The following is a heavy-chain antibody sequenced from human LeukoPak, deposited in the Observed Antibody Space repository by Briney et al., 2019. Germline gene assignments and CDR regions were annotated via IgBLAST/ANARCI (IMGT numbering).Heavy chain of an antibody. D-gene: IGHD1-26*01. CDR3: ARGSLQGELPPLGY. CDR2: IIPIFGTA. CDR1: GGTFSSYA. J-gene: IGHJ4*02. Sequence: VASVKVSCKASGGTFSSYAISWVRQAPGQGLEWMGGIIPIFGTANYAQKFQGRVAITADESTSTAYMELSSLRSEDTAVYYCARGSLQGELPPLGYWGQGTLVTVSS. V-gene: IGHV1-69*01.